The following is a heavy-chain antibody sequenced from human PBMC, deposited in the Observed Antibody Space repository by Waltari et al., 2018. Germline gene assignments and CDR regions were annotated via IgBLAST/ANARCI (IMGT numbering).Heavy chain of an antibody. V-gene: IGHV4-34*01. CDR2: INHSGST. Sequence: QVQLQQWGAGLLKPSETLSLTCAVYGGSFSGYYWSWIRQPPGKGLEWIGEINHSGSTNYNPSLKSRVTISVDTSKNQFSLKLSSVTAADTAVYYCARGIKAAVAKSWYFDLWGRGTLVTVSS. D-gene: IGHD6-19*01. J-gene: IGHJ2*01. CDR3: ARGIKAAVAKSWYFDL. CDR1: GGSFSGYY.